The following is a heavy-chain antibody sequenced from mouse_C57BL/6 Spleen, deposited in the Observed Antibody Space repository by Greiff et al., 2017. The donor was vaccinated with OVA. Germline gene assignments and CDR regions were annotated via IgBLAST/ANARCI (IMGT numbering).Heavy chain of an antibody. CDR1: GYTFTSYW. CDR3: ARGGDWNVDY. Sequence: QVQLQQPGAELVKPGASVKLSCKASGYTFTSYWMHWVKQRPGQGLEWIGMIHPNSGSTNYHEKFKSKATLTVDKSSSTAYMQLSSLTSEDAAVYYCARGGDWNVDYWGQGTTLTVSS. V-gene: IGHV1-64*01. CDR2: IHPNSGST. D-gene: IGHD3-3*01. J-gene: IGHJ2*01.